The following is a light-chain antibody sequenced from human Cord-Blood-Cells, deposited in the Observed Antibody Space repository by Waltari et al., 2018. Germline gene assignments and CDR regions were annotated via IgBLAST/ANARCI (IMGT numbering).Light chain of an antibody. CDR2: WAS. Sequence: DIVMTQSPDSLAVSLGERDTINSKSSQRVLYSSNNKNYLAWYQQKPGQPPKLLIYWASTRESGVPDRFSGSGSGTDFTLTISSLQAEDVAVYYCQQYYSTPGWTFGQGTKVEIK. CDR1: QRVLYSSNNKNY. V-gene: IGKV4-1*01. CDR3: QQYYSTPGWT. J-gene: IGKJ1*01.